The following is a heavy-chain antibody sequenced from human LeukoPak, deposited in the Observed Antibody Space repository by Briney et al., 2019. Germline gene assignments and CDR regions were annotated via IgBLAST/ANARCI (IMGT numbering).Heavy chain of an antibody. CDR3: AREAGYSSSPFDY. CDR2: ISYDGSNK. D-gene: IGHD6-6*01. J-gene: IGHJ4*02. Sequence: SGGSLRLSCAASGFTFSSYAMHWVRQAPGKGLEWVAVISYDGSNKYYADSVKGRFTISRDNSKNTLYLQMNSLRAEDTAVYYCAREAGYSSSPFDYWGQGTLVTVSS. CDR1: GFTFSSYA. V-gene: IGHV3-30-3*01.